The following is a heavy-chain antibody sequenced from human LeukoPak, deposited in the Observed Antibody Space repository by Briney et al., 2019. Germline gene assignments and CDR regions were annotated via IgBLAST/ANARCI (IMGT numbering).Heavy chain of an antibody. D-gene: IGHD2-2*01. CDR3: ARDIGYCSSTSCYAGAFDI. V-gene: IGHV4-59*01. CDR2: IYYSGST. J-gene: IGHJ3*02. CDR1: GGSFSGYY. Sequence: SETLSLTCAVYGGSFSGYYWSWIRQPPGKGLEWIGYIYYSGSTNYNPSLKSRVTISVDTSKNQFSLRLSSVTAADTAVYYCARDIGYCSSTSCYAGAFDIWGQGTMVTVSS.